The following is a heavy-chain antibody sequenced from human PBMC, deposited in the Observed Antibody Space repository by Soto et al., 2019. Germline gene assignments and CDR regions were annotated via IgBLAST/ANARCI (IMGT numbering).Heavy chain of an antibody. CDR2: INSDGSST. V-gene: IGHV3-74*01. CDR3: ARPSTVTNNWFDP. CDR1: GFTFSSYW. J-gene: IGHJ5*02. Sequence: GGSLRLSCAASGFTFSSYWMHWVRQAPGRGLVWVSRINSDGSSTTYADSVKGRFTISRDNAMNTLYLQMNSLRAEDTAVYFCARPSTVTNNWFDPWGQGTLVTVSS. D-gene: IGHD4-17*01.